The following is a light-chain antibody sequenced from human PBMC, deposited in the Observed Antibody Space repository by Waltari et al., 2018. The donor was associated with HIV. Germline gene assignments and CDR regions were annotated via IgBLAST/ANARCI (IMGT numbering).Light chain of an antibody. Sequence: EIVMTQSPATLSVSPGERATLSCRASQSGSSNLAWYQQKPGQAPRRLIYGASTRATGIPARVSGSGSGTEFTLTISSLQSEDFAVYYCQQYNNWPSTFGQGTKLEIK. J-gene: IGKJ2*02. CDR2: GAS. V-gene: IGKV3-15*01. CDR3: QQYNNWPST. CDR1: QSGSSN.